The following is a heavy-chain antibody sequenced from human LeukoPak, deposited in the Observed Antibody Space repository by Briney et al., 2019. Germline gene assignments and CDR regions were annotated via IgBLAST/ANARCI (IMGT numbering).Heavy chain of an antibody. CDR3: AREDDSSGWLDY. J-gene: IGHJ4*02. CDR1: GYTFTSYY. D-gene: IGHD6-19*01. V-gene: IGHV1-2*02. Sequence: ASVKVSCKASGYTFTSYYMHWVRQAPGQGLEWKGWINPNSGGTNYAQKFQGRVTMTRDTSISTAYMELSRLRSDDTAVYYCAREDDSSGWLDYWGQGTLVTVSS. CDR2: INPNSGGT.